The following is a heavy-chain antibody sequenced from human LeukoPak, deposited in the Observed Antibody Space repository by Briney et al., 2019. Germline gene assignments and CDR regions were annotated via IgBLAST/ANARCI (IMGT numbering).Heavy chain of an antibody. D-gene: IGHD6-19*01. J-gene: IGHJ4*02. CDR3: AKESGYSSGQIDY. Sequence: SVKGRFTISRDNSKNTLYLQMNSLRAEDTAVYYCAKESGYSSGQIDYWGQGTLVTVSS. V-gene: IGHV3-23*01.